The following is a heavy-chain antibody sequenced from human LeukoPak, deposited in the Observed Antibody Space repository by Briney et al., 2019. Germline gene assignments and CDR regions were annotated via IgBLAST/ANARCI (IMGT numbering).Heavy chain of an antibody. D-gene: IGHD2-21*01. J-gene: IGHJ4*02. CDR2: ISGSGGST. CDR3: AKGPGKLVVVVSTFDY. V-gene: IGHV3-23*01. Sequence: GRSLRLSCAASGXTFSSYGMHWVRQAPGKGLEWVSTISGSGGSTNYADSVKGRFTISRDNSKNTLYLQMNSLRAEDTAIYYCAKGPGKLVVVVSTFDYWGQGTLVTVSA. CDR1: GXTFSSYG.